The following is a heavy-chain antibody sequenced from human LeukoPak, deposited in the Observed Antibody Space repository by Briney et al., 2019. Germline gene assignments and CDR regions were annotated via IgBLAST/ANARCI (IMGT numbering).Heavy chain of an antibody. D-gene: IGHD2/OR15-2a*01. CDR1: GGSLHSYY. CDR3: ARKNDFEI. Sequence: PSETLSLTCAVPGGSLHSYYWSGIPQPPGKALEGIGYTYYSRNPNYNPSLKSRVTISVDMSKHQFSLRLTCVTAADTAVYYCARKNDFEIWGQGTLVTVSS. CDR2: TYYSRNP. J-gene: IGHJ3*02. V-gene: IGHV4-59*12.